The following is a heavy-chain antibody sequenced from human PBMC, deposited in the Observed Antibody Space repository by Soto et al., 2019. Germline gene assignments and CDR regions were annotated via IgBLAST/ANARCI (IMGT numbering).Heavy chain of an antibody. Sequence: GGSLRLSCAASGLTFTNAWMNWVRQAPGKGLEWVGRIKSKIDGGTTDYAAPLKGRFTISRDDSKNTLYLQMNSLKTEDTAVYYCNTRIVPLDYWGQGTLVTVSS. CDR1: GLTFTNAW. V-gene: IGHV3-15*07. J-gene: IGHJ4*02. CDR2: IKSKIDGGTT. D-gene: IGHD2-15*01. CDR3: NTRIVPLDY.